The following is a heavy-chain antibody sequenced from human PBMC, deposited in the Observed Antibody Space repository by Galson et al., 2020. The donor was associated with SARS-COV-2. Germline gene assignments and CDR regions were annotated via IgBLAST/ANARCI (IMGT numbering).Heavy chain of an antibody. CDR1: GFTFSSYG. CDR3: ARDGIVGIAAAGFDY. Sequence: GGSLSLSCAASGFTFSSYGMHWVRQAPGKGLEWVAVIWYDGSNKYYADSVKGRFTIFRDNSKNTLYLQMNSLRAEDTAVYYCARDGIVGIAAAGFDYWGQGTLVTVSS. D-gene: IGHD6-13*01. CDR2: IWYDGSNK. J-gene: IGHJ4*02. V-gene: IGHV3-33*01.